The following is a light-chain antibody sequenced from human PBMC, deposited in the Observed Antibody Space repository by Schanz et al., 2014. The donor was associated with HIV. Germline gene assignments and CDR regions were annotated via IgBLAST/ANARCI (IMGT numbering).Light chain of an antibody. CDR1: SSDVGSYNL. Sequence: QSALTQPPSVSGSPGQSVTISCTGTSSDVGSYNLVSWYQQHPGKAPKLMIYEVSKRPSGVSNRFSGSKSGTSASLAISGLQSEDEADYYCAAWDVNLNGPVFGGGTKLTVL. V-gene: IGLV2-14*02. J-gene: IGLJ2*01. CDR3: AAWDVNLNGPV. CDR2: EVS.